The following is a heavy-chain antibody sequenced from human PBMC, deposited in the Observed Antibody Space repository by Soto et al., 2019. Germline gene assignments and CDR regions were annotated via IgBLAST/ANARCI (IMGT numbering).Heavy chain of an antibody. CDR3: ARVSSSWGLVNYFDY. Sequence: VPQDTGKGLEWLGEMYHTGTANYNPSLQNRASMSVDKSNNQFSLKLTSMTAADTAVYYCARVSSSWGLVNYFDYWGQGTLVTVS. V-gene: IGHV4-4*02. CDR2: MYHTGTA. D-gene: IGHD6-13*01. J-gene: IGHJ4*02.